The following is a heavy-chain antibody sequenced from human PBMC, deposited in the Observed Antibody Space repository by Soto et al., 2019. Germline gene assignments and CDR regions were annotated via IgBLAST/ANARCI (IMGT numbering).Heavy chain of an antibody. CDR2: IYSSGST. J-gene: IGHJ4*02. CDR3: ARSPEATVTAFDY. Sequence: QVQLQESGPGLVKPSQTLSLTCTVSGGSISSGGYYWSWIRQHPGKGLEWIGYIYSSGSTYYHPSLKSRVTISVDTSKNPFSLKLSSVTAADTAVYYCARSPEATVTAFDYWGQGTLVTVSS. V-gene: IGHV4-31*03. D-gene: IGHD4-17*01. CDR1: GGSISSGGYY.